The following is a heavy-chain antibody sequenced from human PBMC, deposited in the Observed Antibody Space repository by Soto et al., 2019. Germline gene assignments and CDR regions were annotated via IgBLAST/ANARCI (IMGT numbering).Heavy chain of an antibody. CDR3: ASGTNGAFFVY. V-gene: IGHV3-11*01. Sequence: QVQLVESGGGLVKPGGSLRLSCAASGFTFSDYYMSWIRQAPGKGLEWVSYISSRSSTIFHADSVKGRFTISRDNVKNSLYLQMNSLRAEDTAVYYCASGTNGAFFVYWGQGILVTVSS. CDR2: ISSRSSTI. D-gene: IGHD2-8*01. J-gene: IGHJ4*02. CDR1: GFTFSDYY.